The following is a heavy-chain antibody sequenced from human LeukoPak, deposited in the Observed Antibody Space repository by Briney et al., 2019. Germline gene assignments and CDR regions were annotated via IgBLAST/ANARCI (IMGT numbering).Heavy chain of an antibody. CDR1: GYTFTGYY. Sequence: ASVKVSCKASGYTFTGYYMHWVRQAPGQGLEWMGWINPNSGGTNYAQKFQGRVTMTRDTSISTAYMEPSRLRSDDTAVYYCARGLSKYCSGGSCNRGVIVWGKGTTVTVSS. J-gene: IGHJ6*04. CDR3: ARGLSKYCSGGSCNRGVIV. CDR2: INPNSGGT. D-gene: IGHD2-15*01. V-gene: IGHV1-2*02.